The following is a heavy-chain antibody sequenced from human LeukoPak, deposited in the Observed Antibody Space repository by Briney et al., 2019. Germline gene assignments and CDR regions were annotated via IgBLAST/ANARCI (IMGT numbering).Heavy chain of an antibody. CDR1: GFTVSSNY. CDR2: IKEDGGEK. Sequence: GGSLRLSCAASGFTVSSNYMSWVRQDPGKGLEWVANIKEDGGEKFHVDSVKGRFTISRDNAKKSLYLQMNSLRAEDTAVYFCARVLGCTNGVCHDAFDIWGQGTVVTVSS. CDR3: ARVLGCTNGVCHDAFDI. J-gene: IGHJ3*02. D-gene: IGHD2-8*01. V-gene: IGHV3-7*01.